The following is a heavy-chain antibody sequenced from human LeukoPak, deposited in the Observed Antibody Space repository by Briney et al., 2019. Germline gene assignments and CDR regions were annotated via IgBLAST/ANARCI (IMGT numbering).Heavy chain of an antibody. CDR1: GFTFTNYW. D-gene: IGHD1-26*01. J-gene: IGHJ4*02. Sequence: GGSLRLSCAASGFTFTNYWMHWVRQAPGEGLVWVSRINSDGSVTRYADSVKGRFTISRDNAKNTVFLQMNSLRTEDTAVYYCARDRGALDYWGQGTLVTVSS. CDR2: INSDGSVT. CDR3: ARDRGALDY. V-gene: IGHV3-74*01.